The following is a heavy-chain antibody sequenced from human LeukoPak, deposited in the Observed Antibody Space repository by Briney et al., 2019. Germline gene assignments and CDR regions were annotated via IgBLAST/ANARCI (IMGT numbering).Heavy chain of an antibody. D-gene: IGHD6-19*01. J-gene: IGHJ3*02. Sequence: PGGSLRLSCAASGFTFSSYWMTWVRQAPGKGLEWVANIKEDGSEEYYVDSVKGRLTISRDNAENSLYLQMNSLRAEDTAVYYCARDPGSGWWGAFDIWGQGTMVSVSS. CDR3: ARDPGSGWWGAFDI. V-gene: IGHV3-7*05. CDR1: GFTFSSYW. CDR2: IKEDGSEE.